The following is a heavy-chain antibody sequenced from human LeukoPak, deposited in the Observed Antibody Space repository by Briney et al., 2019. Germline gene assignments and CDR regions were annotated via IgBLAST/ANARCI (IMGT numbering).Heavy chain of an antibody. CDR2: IYDSGKT. CDR3: ARGGGTLDY. J-gene: IGHJ4*02. D-gene: IGHD3-16*01. V-gene: IGHV4-59*07. CDR1: GDSISSYY. Sequence: PSDTLSLTCTVSGDSISSYYWSWIRQPPGKGLEWLGYIYDSGKTNYNASLISRVTISVDTSKNQFSLKLTSVTPADTAVYYCARGGGTLDYWGQGTLVTVSS.